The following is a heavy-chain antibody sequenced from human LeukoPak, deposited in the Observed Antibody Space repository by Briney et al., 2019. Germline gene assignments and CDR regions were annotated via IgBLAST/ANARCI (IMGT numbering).Heavy chain of an antibody. Sequence: VASVKVSCRASGGTFSSYAISWVRQAPGQGLEWMGGLIPIFGTANYAQKFQGRVTITTDESTSTAYMELSSLRSEDTAVYYCARVLHYDFWSGYFDAFDIWGQGTMVTVSS. V-gene: IGHV1-69*05. CDR2: LIPIFGTA. CDR3: ARVLHYDFWSGYFDAFDI. D-gene: IGHD3-3*01. J-gene: IGHJ3*02. CDR1: GGTFSSYA.